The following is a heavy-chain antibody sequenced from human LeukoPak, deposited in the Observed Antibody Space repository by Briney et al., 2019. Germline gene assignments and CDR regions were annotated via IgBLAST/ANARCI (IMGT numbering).Heavy chain of an antibody. J-gene: IGHJ4*02. CDR2: ISSSSSIM. D-gene: IGHD3-9*01. V-gene: IGHV3-48*02. CDR3: ARDPFDILTDPYFDY. Sequence: GGSLRLSCRASGVTFSSYSMNWVRKAPGKGLEWVSYISSSSSIMYYADSVKGRFTISRDNAKKSLYLQMNSLRDEDTAVYYCARDPFDILTDPYFDYWGQGTLVTVSS. CDR1: GVTFSSYS.